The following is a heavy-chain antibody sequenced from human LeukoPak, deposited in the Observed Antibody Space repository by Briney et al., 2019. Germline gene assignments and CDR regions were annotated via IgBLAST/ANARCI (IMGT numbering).Heavy chain of an antibody. V-gene: IGHV3-30*04. D-gene: IGHD5-18*01. CDR1: GSTFSSYS. CDR2: ISYDGSNK. J-gene: IGHJ5*02. Sequence: LPGGSLRLSCAASGSTFSSYSMHWVRQAPGKGLEWVAVISYDGSNKYYADSVKGRFTISRDDSTHTLYLQMTSLRAEDTAVYYCAKRLDKYSYGSNWFDPWGQGTLVTVSS. CDR3: AKRLDKYSYGSNWFDP.